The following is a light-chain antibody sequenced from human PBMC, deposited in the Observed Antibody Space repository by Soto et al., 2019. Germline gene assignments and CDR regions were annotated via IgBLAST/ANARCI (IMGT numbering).Light chain of an antibody. J-gene: IGKJ1*01. CDR2: GAS. V-gene: IGKV3-20*01. Sequence: EIGLAHCPGSQSFTPRESAYHSCRASQSVSSSYLAWYQQKPGQAPRLLIYGASSRATGIPDRFSGSGSGTDCTLHISRLEREDFAVYSCQQYGSSQAFGQGPKGDIK. CDR1: QSVSSSY. CDR3: QQYGSSQA.